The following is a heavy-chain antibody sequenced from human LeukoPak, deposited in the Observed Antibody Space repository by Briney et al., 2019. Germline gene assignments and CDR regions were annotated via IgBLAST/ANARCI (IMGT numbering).Heavy chain of an antibody. CDR3: ARSRLMYYDFWSGPFDY. CDR2: IKQDGSEK. D-gene: IGHD3-3*01. Sequence: PGGSLRLSCAASGFTLSSYWMSWVRQAPGKGLEWVANIKQDGSEKYCVDSVKGRFTISRDNAKNSLYLQMNSLRAEDTAVYYCARSRLMYYDFWSGPFDYWGQGTLVTVSS. V-gene: IGHV3-7*01. CDR1: GFTLSSYW. J-gene: IGHJ4*02.